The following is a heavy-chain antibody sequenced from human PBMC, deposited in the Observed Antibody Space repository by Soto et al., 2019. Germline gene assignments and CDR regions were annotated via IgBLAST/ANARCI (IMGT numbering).Heavy chain of an antibody. D-gene: IGHD3-10*01. J-gene: IGHJ4*02. CDR1: GFTFDHYA. V-gene: IGHV3-49*03. CDR2: ITSKAYGGTT. CDR3: TRVPPNNYGSGTYPFDY. Sequence: EVQLVESGGGLAQPGRSLRLSCTSSGFTFDHYAMTWFRQAPGKGLEWVGFITSKAYGGTTEYAASVKGRFTISRDDSKSIGALPTDSLKTEDTAVYYCTRVPPNNYGSGTYPFDYWGQGALVTVSS.